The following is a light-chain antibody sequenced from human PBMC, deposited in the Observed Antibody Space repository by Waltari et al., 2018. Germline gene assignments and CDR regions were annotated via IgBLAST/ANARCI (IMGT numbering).Light chain of an antibody. CDR1: ELGIRF. CDR2: QNG. CDR3: QAWDRGTWGV. Sequence: SYDLTQPPSVSVSPGQTASITCSGHELGIRFVCWYQQKPGQSPQLVIYQNGRRPSGIPGRFSGSNSGKPATLTSSGTQAVDEADYYCQAWDRGTWGVFGGGTRLTVL. J-gene: IGLJ3*02. V-gene: IGLV3-1*01.